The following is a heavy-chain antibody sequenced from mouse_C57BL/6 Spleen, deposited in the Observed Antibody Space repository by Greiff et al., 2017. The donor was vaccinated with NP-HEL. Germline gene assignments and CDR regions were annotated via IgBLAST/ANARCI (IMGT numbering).Heavy chain of an antibody. J-gene: IGHJ3*01. CDR1: GYTFTDYY. CDR2: INPNNGGT. D-gene: IGHD1-1*01. CDR3: ARDSPPDYYGSSYGFAY. V-gene: IGHV1-26*01. Sequence: EVQLQQSGPELVKPGASVKISCKASGYTFTDYYMNWVKQSHGKSLEWIGDINPNNGGTSYNQKFKGKATLTVDKSSSTAYMELRSLTSEDSAVYYCARDSPPDYYGSSYGFAYWGQGTLVTVSA.